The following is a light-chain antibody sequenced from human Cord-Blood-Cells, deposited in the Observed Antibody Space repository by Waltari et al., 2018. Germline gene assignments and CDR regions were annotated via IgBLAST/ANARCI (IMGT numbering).Light chain of an antibody. CDR3: SSYTSSSTWV. CDR1: SSDVGGYNY. CDR2: DVS. J-gene: IGLJ3*02. Sequence: QSALTQPASVSGSPGQSITISCTGTSSDVGGYNYVSWYQQHPGKAPKLMIYDVSMRPSGVSKRFSDSKSGNTASRTISGLQAEYEADYYCSSYTSSSTWVFGGGTKLTVL. V-gene: IGLV2-14*01.